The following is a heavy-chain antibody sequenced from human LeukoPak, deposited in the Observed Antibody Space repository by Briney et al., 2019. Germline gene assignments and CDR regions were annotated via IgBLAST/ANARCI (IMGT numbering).Heavy chain of an antibody. J-gene: IGHJ4*02. V-gene: IGHV4-4*07. CDR3: ARQITYSSGWYYFDY. D-gene: IGHD6-19*01. Sequence: SETLSLTCTVFGGSISSYYWSWIRQPAGKGLEWIGRIYTSGSTNYNPSLKSRVTMSVDTSKNQFSLKLSSVTAADTAVYYCARQITYSSGWYYFDYWGQGTLVTVSS. CDR2: IYTSGST. CDR1: GGSISSYY.